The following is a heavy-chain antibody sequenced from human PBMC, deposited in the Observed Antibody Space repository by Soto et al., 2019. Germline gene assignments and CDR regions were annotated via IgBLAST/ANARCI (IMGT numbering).Heavy chain of an antibody. V-gene: IGHV1-69*06. Sequence: SVKVSCKASGGTFSSYAISGVRQAPGQGLEWMGGIIPIFGTANYAQKFQGRVTITADKSTSTAHMELSSLRSEDTAVDDCARDDSSGYYLTFDHWGQGT. D-gene: IGHD3-22*01. J-gene: IGHJ4*02. CDR1: GGTFSSYA. CDR3: ARDDSSGYYLTFDH. CDR2: IIPIFGTA.